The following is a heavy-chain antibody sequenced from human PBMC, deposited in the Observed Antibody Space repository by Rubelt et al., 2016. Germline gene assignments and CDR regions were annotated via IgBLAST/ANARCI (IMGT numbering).Heavy chain of an antibody. D-gene: IGHD1-26*01. V-gene: IGHV3-15*01. Sequence: APGKGLEWVGRIKSKTDGGTTDYAAPVRGRFTISRDDSKNTLYLQMNSLRAEDTAVYYCARGLSIVGATGDYWGQGNLVTVSS. CDR2: IKSKTDGGTT. J-gene: IGHJ4*02. CDR3: ARGLSIVGATGDY.